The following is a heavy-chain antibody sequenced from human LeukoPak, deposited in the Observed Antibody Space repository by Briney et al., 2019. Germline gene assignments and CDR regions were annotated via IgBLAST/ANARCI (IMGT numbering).Heavy chain of an antibody. V-gene: IGHV1-2*02. CDR3: ARAYDGSYYLYYYYGMDV. J-gene: IGHJ6*02. Sequence: ASVKVSCKASGYTFTGYYMHWVRQAPGQGLEWMGWINPNSGGTNYAQKFQGRVTTTRDTSISTAYMELSRLRSDDTAVYYCARAYDGSYYLYYYYGMDVWGQGTTVTVSS. CDR2: INPNSGGT. D-gene: IGHD1-26*01. CDR1: GYTFTGYY.